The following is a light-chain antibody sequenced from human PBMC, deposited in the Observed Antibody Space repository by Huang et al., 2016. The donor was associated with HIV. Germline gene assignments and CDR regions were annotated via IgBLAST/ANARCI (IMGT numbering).Light chain of an antibody. CDR1: QDIKTR. V-gene: IGKV1-12*01. CDR3: QQANSFPRIA. CDR2: DAS. J-gene: IGKJ5*01. Sequence: DIQMTQSPSFVSASVGDRVTITCRASQDIKTRLAWYQPKPGKAPKPLIYDASRWQNGVPARFSGSGSWTQFTLTISSLQPEDFATYYCQQANSFPRIAFGQGTRLEIK.